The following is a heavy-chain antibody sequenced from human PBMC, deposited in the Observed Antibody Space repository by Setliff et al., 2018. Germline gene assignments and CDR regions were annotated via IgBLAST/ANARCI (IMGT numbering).Heavy chain of an antibody. D-gene: IGHD3-10*01. CDR3: AKVKKQRIRGFGFDY. V-gene: IGHV3-30*02. CDR2: IRYDGTYK. Sequence: GGSMRLSCAASGFAFSTYDMHWVSQAPGKGLEWVAFIRYDGTYKYFADSGKGRFTISRDNPKNTLFLQMDSPRVEDTGVYYCAKVKKQRIRGFGFDYWGQGTPVTVSS. CDR1: GFAFSTYD. J-gene: IGHJ4*02.